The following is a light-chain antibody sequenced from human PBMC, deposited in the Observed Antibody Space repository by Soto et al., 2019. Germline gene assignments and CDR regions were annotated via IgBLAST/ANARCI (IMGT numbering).Light chain of an antibody. V-gene: IGKV3-11*01. Sequence: EIVLTQSPATLSLSPGERATLSCRASQSVSNYLAWFQQKPGQAPRLLIYDASNRAPGIPARFSGSGSGTDFTLTISCLEPEDFAVYYCQQRSSWPLLTFGGGTKVQI. CDR1: QSVSNY. CDR2: DAS. J-gene: IGKJ4*01. CDR3: QQRSSWPLLT.